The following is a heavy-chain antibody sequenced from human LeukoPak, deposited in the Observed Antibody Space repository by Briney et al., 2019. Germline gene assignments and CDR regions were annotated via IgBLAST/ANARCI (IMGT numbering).Heavy chain of an antibody. J-gene: IGHJ4*02. CDR2: IIPIFGTA. CDR1: GYTFTSYG. V-gene: IGHV1-69*13. CDR3: ALNGYDYVWGPIAPASD. D-gene: IGHD3-16*01. Sequence: ASVKVSCKASGYTFTSYGISWVRQAPGQGLEWMGGIIPIFGTANYAQKFQGRVTITADESTSTAYMELSSLRSEDTAVYYCALNGYDYVWGPIAPASDWGQGTLVTVSS.